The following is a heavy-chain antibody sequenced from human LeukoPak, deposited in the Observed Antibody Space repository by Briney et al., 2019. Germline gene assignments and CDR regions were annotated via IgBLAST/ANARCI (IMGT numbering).Heavy chain of an antibody. CDR2: ISGSGGST. CDR3: AKGERRYYYHGMDV. V-gene: IGHV3-23*01. CDR1: GFTFSSYA. Sequence: GGSLRLSCAASGFTFSSYAMSWVRQAPGKGLEWVSAISGSGGSTYYADSVKGRFTISRDNSKNTLYLQMNSLRAEDTAVYYCAKGERRYYYHGMDVWGKGTTVTVSS. D-gene: IGHD1-1*01. J-gene: IGHJ6*04.